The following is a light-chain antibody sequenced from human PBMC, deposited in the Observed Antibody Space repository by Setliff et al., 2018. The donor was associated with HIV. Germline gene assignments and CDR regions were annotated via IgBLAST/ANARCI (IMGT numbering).Light chain of an antibody. CDR1: SSDVGGYNF. V-gene: IGLV2-11*01. Sequence: QSALTQPRSVSGSPGQSVTIPCTGTSSDVGGYNFVSWYQQHPGKAPKFIIYDVNKRSSGVPDRFSGSKSGNTASLTISGLQPEDEADYYCCSYAGSFIYVFGSGTKVTVL. CDR3: CSYAGSFIYV. CDR2: DVN. J-gene: IGLJ1*01.